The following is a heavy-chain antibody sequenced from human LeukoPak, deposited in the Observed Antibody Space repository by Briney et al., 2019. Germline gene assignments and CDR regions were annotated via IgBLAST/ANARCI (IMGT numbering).Heavy chain of an antibody. V-gene: IGHV1-69*04. CDR1: VGTFSSCA. J-gene: IGHJ6*01. CDR2: IIPILGIA. D-gene: IGHD5-24*01. CDR3: AREHLERATMSGGMNV. Sequence: ASVKVSCKAPVGTFSSCAISWVRQAPGQGLEWMGRIIPILGIANYAQKFQGRVTITADKSTSTAYMELSSLRSEDTAVYYCAREHLERATMSGGMNVWGQGATVTVSS.